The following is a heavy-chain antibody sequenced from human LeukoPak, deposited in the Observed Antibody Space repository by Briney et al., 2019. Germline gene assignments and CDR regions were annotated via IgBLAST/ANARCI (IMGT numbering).Heavy chain of an antibody. CDR3: ARGNAHAFDI. V-gene: IGHV3-74*01. D-gene: IGHD1-1*01. Sequence: GGSLSLFCAASGFTFSNYWMHWVRQAPGKGLVWVSRINSDGSSTASADSVKGRFTISRDNAENTLYLQMNSLRAEDTAVYFCARGNAHAFDIWGQGTMVTVSS. CDR2: INSDGSST. J-gene: IGHJ3*02. CDR1: GFTFSNYW.